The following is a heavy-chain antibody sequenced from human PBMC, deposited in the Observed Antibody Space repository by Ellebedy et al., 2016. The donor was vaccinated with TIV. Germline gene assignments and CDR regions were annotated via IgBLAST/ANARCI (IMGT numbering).Heavy chain of an antibody. CDR2: IWYDESNK. J-gene: IGHJ6*02. CDR3: AREPMVRGVIRRGYAMDV. D-gene: IGHD3-10*01. Sequence: GGSLRLXXAASGFTFSSYGMHWVRQAPGKGLEWVAVIWYDESNKYYADSVKGRFTISRDNSKNTLYLQMNSLRAEDTAVYYCAREPMVRGVIRRGYAMDVWGQGTTVTVSS. CDR1: GFTFSSYG. V-gene: IGHV3-33*01.